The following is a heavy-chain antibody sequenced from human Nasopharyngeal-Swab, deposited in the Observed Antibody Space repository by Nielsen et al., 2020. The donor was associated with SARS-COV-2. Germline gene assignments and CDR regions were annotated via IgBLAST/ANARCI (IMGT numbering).Heavy chain of an antibody. CDR3: ARRVKYSSSWYKRLSWFDP. CDR1: GGSFSGYY. Sequence: SETLSLTCAVSGGSFSGYYWSWIRQPPGKGLEWNGEINHSGSTNYNPSLKSRVTISVDTSKNQFSLKLSSVTAADTAVYYCARRVKYSSSWYKRLSWFDPWGQGTLVTVSS. D-gene: IGHD6-13*01. J-gene: IGHJ5*02. CDR2: INHSGST. V-gene: IGHV4-34*01.